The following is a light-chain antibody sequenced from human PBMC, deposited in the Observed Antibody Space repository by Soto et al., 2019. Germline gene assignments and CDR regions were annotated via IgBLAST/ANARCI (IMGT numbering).Light chain of an antibody. J-gene: IGLJ1*01. CDR3: SSYTSSSTLL. CDR2: EVS. Sequence: QSALTQPASVSGSPGQSITISCTGTSSDVGNYNYVSWYQQHPGKAPKLMIYEVSNRPSGVSNRFSGSKSGNTASLTISGLKAEDEADYYCSSYTSSSTLLFGTGTK. CDR1: SSDVGNYNY. V-gene: IGLV2-14*01.